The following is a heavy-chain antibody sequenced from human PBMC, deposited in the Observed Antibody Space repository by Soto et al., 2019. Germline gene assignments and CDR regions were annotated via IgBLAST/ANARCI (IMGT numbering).Heavy chain of an antibody. J-gene: IGHJ4*02. CDR3: ARDSSLWFGELLLDY. CDR1: GYTFTSYG. V-gene: IGHV1-18*01. Sequence: ASVKVSCKASGYTFTSYGISWVRQAPGQGLEWMGWISAYNGNTNYAQKLQGRVTMTTDTSTSTAYMELRSLRSDDPAVYYCARDSSLWFGELLLDYWGQGTLVTVSS. D-gene: IGHD3-10*01. CDR2: ISAYNGNT.